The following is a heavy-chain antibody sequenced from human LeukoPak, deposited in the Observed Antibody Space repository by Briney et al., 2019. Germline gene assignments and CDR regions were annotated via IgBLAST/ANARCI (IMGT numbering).Heavy chain of an antibody. CDR1: GFTFSSYG. CDR2: ISGGGGDT. D-gene: IGHD3-10*01. Sequence: GGSLRLSCAASGFTFSSYGMSWVRQAPGKGLEWVSTISGGGGDTYYADSVKGRFTISRDNSKNTLYLQMNSLRTEDTAVYYCAKGDMVRGRLDYWGQGTLVTVSS. J-gene: IGHJ4*02. CDR3: AKGDMVRGRLDY. V-gene: IGHV3-23*01.